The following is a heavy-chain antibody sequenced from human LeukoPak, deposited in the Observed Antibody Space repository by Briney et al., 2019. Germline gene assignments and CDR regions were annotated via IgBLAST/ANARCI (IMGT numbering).Heavy chain of an antibody. D-gene: IGHD3-22*01. CDR2: IYHSGST. J-gene: IGHJ4*02. CDR1: GYSISSGYY. CDR3: ARYPDSSGFHDY. V-gene: IGHV4-38-2*02. Sequence: SETLSLTCTVSGYSISSGYYWGWIRQPPGKGLEWIGSIYHSGSTYYNPSLKSRVTISVDTSKNQFSLKLSSVTAADTAVYYCARYPDSSGFHDYWGQGTLVTVSS.